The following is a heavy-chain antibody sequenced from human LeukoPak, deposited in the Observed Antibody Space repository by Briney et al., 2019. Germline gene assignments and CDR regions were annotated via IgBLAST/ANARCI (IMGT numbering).Heavy chain of an antibody. D-gene: IGHD3-10*01. CDR1: GFTFSSYA. CDR3: AKTTMVRGVDVNWFDP. CDR2: LSGNGDTT. J-gene: IGHJ5*02. Sequence: PGGSLRLSCAASGFTFSSYAMSWVRQAPGKGLEWVSALSGNGDTTHYAGSVKGRFTISRDTSKSTLFLQMNSLRVEDTAIYYCAKTTMVRGVDVNWFDPWGQGTLVTVSS. V-gene: IGHV3-23*01.